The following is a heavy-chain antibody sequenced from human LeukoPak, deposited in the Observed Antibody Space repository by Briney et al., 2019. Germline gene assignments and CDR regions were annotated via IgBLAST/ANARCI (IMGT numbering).Heavy chain of an antibody. CDR2: IRSKANSYAT. J-gene: IGHJ4*02. Sequence: GGSLRLSCAASGFTFSGSAMHWVRQASGKGLEWVGRIRSKANSYATAYAASVKGRFTISRDDSKNTAYLQMNSLKTEDTAVYYCTQTMITFGGVIVDYWGQGTLVTVSS. V-gene: IGHV3-73*01. D-gene: IGHD3-16*02. CDR3: TQTMITFGGVIVDY. CDR1: GFTFSGSA.